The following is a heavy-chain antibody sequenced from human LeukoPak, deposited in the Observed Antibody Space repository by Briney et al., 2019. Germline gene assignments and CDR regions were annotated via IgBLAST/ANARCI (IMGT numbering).Heavy chain of an antibody. D-gene: IGHD1-7*01. Sequence: PGGSLRLSCAASGFTVSSNYMSWVRQAPGEGLEWVSVIYSGGSTYYADSVKGRFTISRDNSKNTLYLQVNSLRAEDTAVYYCARMITGTSRWFDPWGQGTLVTVSS. CDR3: ARMITGTSRWFDP. J-gene: IGHJ5*02. V-gene: IGHV3-53*01. CDR1: GFTVSSNY. CDR2: IYSGGST.